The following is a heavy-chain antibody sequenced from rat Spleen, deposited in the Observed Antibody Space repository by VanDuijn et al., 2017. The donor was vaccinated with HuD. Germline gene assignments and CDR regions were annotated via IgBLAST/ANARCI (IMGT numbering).Heavy chain of an antibody. CDR2: ISPSGGST. V-gene: IGHV5-19*01. CDR1: GFTFSNYA. J-gene: IGHJ2*01. Sequence: EVQLVETGGGLVQPGRSLKLSCVASGFTFSNYAMAWVSQAPTTGLEWVASISPSGGSTYYRDSVKGRFTISRDNAKSTLYLQMDSLRSEDTATYYCARDTNYFDYWGHGVMVTVSS. CDR3: ARDTNYFDY.